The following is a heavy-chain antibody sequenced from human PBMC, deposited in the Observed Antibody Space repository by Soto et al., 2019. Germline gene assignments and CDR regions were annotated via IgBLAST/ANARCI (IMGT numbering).Heavy chain of an antibody. J-gene: IGHJ4*02. V-gene: IGHV1-3*01. CDR1: GYAFTSYS. CDR2: INAGNGNT. CDR3: ARGLNVYYFDY. D-gene: IGHD3-16*01. Sequence: ASVKVSCKAAGYAFTSYSMHWVRQAPGQRLEWMGWINAGNGNTKYSQKFQGRVTITRDTSASTAYMELSSLRSEDTAVYYCARGLNVYYFDYWGQGTLVTVS.